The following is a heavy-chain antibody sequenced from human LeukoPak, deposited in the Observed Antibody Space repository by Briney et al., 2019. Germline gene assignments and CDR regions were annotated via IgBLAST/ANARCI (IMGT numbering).Heavy chain of an antibody. Sequence: SVKLSCKASGGTFSSYAISWVRQAPGQGLEWMGGIIPIFGTANYAQKFQGRVTITADKSTSTAYMELSSLRSEDTAVYYCATERYFDWLFEFKYYYYYGMDVWGKGTTVTVSS. CDR1: GGTFSSYA. J-gene: IGHJ6*04. CDR2: IIPIFGTA. D-gene: IGHD3-9*01. CDR3: ATERYFDWLFEFKYYYYYGMDV. V-gene: IGHV1-69*06.